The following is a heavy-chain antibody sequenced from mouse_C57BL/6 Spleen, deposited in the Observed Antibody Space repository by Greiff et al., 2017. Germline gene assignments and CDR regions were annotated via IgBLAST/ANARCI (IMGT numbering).Heavy chain of an antibody. D-gene: IGHD2-2*01. CDR3: ASGYPAY. V-gene: IGHV1-69*01. CDR2: IDPSDSYT. CDR1: GYTFTSYW. Sequence: QVQLQQPGAELVMPGASVKLSCKASGYTFTSYWMHWVKQRPGQGLEWIGEIDPSDSYTNYNQKFKGKSTLTVDKSSSTAYMRLSSLTSEDSAVYYCASGYPAYWGQGTLVTVSA. J-gene: IGHJ3*01.